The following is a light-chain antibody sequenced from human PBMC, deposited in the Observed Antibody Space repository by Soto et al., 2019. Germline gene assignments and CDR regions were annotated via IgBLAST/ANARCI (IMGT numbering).Light chain of an antibody. Sequence: EIVLTPSPVTLSLSPGERATLSCRASQSVRTYLAWYQVKPGQAPRLLIYDASSRASGVPARFSGSGSGTDFTLTISSLEPEDFALYYCQQRNSWPPITFGQGTRLEI. V-gene: IGKV3-11*01. J-gene: IGKJ5*01. CDR1: QSVRTY. CDR3: QQRNSWPPIT. CDR2: DAS.